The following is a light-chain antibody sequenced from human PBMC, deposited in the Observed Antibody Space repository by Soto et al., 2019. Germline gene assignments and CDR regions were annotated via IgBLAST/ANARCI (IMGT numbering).Light chain of an antibody. J-gene: IGKJ4*01. CDR3: QQYYDYPPLI. CDR2: GAS. Sequence: EIVMTQSPATLSVSPGERATLSCRASRNINRKLAWYQQKPGQAPRLLISGASTRDTGIPARFSGSGSATEFTLTISSLQSEDFAVYYCQQYYDYPPLIFGGGTKVEIK. V-gene: IGKV3-15*01. CDR1: RNINRK.